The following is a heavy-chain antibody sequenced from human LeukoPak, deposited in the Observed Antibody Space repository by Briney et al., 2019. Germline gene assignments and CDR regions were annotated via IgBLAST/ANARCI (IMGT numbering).Heavy chain of an antibody. V-gene: IGHV5-51*01. CDR3: ASSIAVAGTYYGMDV. J-gene: IGHJ6*02. CDR2: IYPGDSDT. D-gene: IGHD6-19*01. CDR1: GYTFTNYW. Sequence: GESLKISCKGSGYTFTNYWIGWVRQMPGKGLEWMGIIYPGDSDTRYSPSFQGPVTISADKSISTAYLQRNSLKASDTAMYYCASSIAVAGTYYGMDVWGQGTTVTVSS.